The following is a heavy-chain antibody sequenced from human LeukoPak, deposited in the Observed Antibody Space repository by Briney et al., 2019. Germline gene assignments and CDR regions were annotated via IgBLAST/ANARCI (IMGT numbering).Heavy chain of an antibody. J-gene: IGHJ4*02. CDR3: ARGRRQLVRSWGY. D-gene: IGHD6-13*01. Sequence: SGTLSLTCAVSGGSIRSNNWWSWVRQPPGKGLEWIGEISHRGSTNYNPSLKSRVTISVYTSKSQFSLKLTSVTAADTAVYYCARGRRQLVRSWGYWGQGTLVTVSS. CDR2: ISHRGST. CDR1: GGSIRSNNW. V-gene: IGHV4-4*02.